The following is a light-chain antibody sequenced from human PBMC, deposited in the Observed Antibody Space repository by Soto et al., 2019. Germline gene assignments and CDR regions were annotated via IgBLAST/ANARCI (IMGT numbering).Light chain of an antibody. V-gene: IGKV1-5*03. CDR2: KAS. Sequence: IQMTQSPSALSGSVLDRVTITCRASQTISSWLAWYQQKPGKAPKLLIYKASTLKSGVPSKFSGSGSGTEFTLTISCLQPDDFATYYCQHYNSHSEPFGQGTKVDI. CDR1: QTISSW. CDR3: QHYNSHSEP. J-gene: IGKJ1*01.